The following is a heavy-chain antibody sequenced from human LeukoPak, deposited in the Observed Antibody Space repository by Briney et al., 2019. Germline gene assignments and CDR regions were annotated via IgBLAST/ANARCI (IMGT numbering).Heavy chain of an antibody. Sequence: GGSLRLSCAASGFTFSSYWMSWVRQAPGKGLEWVANIEEDGDTTYYVDSVKGRFAISRDNANNSLYLLMNSLRDEDTAVYYCAGSSGEWAPHACWGQGTLVTVSS. V-gene: IGHV3-7*01. CDR1: GFTFSSYW. J-gene: IGHJ4*02. CDR3: AGSSGEWAPHAC. D-gene: IGHD1-26*01. CDR2: IEEDGDTT.